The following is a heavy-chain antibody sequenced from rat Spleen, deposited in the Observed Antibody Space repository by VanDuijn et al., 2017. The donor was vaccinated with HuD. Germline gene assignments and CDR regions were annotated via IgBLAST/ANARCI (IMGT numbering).Heavy chain of an antibody. D-gene: IGHD1-1*01. CDR3: TTVLQGHGFAY. V-gene: IGHV5-19*01. J-gene: IGHJ3*01. CDR1: GFSFSKDG. CDR2: ITPSGLTT. Sequence: EVQLVESGGGLVLPGRSLKLSCVTSGFSFSKDGMQWIRQPPTKGLQWVAAITPSGLTTHYRASMKGRFTISRHNTQNTLYLQMNSLRSEDTATYYCTTVLQGHGFAYWGQGTLVTVSS.